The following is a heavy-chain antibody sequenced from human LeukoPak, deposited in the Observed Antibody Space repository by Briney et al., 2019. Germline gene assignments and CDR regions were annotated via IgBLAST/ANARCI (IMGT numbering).Heavy chain of an antibody. V-gene: IGHV4-59*01. CDR2: IYYSGST. CDR3: ARDSCSSISCPVSYYGMDV. D-gene: IGHD2-2*01. Sequence: SETLSLTCTVSGGSISSYYWSWIRQPPGKGLEWIGYIYYSGSTNYNPSLKSRVTISVDTSKNQFSLKLSSVTAADTAVYYCARDSCSSISCPVSYYGMDVWGKGTTVTVSS. J-gene: IGHJ6*04. CDR1: GGSISSYY.